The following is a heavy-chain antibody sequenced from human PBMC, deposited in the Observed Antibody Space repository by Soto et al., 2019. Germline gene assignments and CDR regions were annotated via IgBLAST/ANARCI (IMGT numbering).Heavy chain of an antibody. CDR3: ARDPLRIYYRYGMNV. CDR1: GNTFTSNG. D-gene: IGHD3-3*01. CDR2: INANNGDT. V-gene: IGHV1-18*04. J-gene: IGHJ6*02. Sequence: ASVKVSCKTSGNTFTSNGFTWVRQAPGQGLEWMAWINANNGDTNYAQKIQGRVTLTTDTSTSTAYMELKSLRSDDTAVYYCARDPLRIYYRYGMNVWGRGTTVTVSS.